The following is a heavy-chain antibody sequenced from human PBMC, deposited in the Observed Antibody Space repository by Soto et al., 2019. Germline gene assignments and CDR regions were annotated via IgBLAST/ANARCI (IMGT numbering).Heavy chain of an antibody. CDR1: GFTFSSYS. V-gene: IGHV3-21*01. CDR3: ARDRTRYYYGSGTRGPVYYYYGMDV. Sequence: GGSLRLSCAASGFTFSSYSMNWVRQAPGKGLEWVSSISSSSSYIYYADSVKGRFTISRDNAKNSLYLQMNSLRAEDTAVYYCARDRTRYYYGSGTRGPVYYYYGMDVWGQGTTVTVSS. D-gene: IGHD3-10*01. CDR2: ISSSSSYI. J-gene: IGHJ6*02.